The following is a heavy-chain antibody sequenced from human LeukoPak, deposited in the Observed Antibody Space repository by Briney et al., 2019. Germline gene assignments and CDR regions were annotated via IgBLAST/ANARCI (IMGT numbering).Heavy chain of an antibody. Sequence: SETLSLTCTVSGGSISSYYWSWIRQPPGKGLEWIGYIYYNGSTNYNPSLKSRVTISVDTSKNQFSLKLSSVTAADTAVYYCARGSSSSSYYYYYMDVWGKGTTVTVSS. CDR2: IYYNGST. V-gene: IGHV4-59*01. D-gene: IGHD6-6*01. CDR1: GGSISSYY. J-gene: IGHJ6*03. CDR3: ARGSSSSSYYYYYMDV.